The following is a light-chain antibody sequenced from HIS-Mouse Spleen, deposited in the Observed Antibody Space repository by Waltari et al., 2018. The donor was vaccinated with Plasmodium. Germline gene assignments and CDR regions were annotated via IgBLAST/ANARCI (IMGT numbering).Light chain of an antibody. J-gene: IGLJ2*01. V-gene: IGLV2-8*01. CDR3: SSYAGSNNLEV. CDR1: SIDVGGYNL. CDR2: EVS. Sequence: QSALPQPPSASGSPGQPVTISSTGPSIDVGGYNLVTWYQQHPGQAPKRMIYEVSKRPSGVPDRFSGSKSGNTASLTVSGLQAEDEADYYCSSYAGSNNLEVFGGGTKLTVL.